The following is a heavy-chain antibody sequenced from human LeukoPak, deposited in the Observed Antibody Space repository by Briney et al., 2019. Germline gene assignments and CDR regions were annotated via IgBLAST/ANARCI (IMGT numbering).Heavy chain of an antibody. V-gene: IGHV4-34*01. J-gene: IGHJ4*02. CDR2: INHSGST. D-gene: IGHD3-10*01. CDR3: ARGPTYYYGSPAGY. CDR1: GGSFSGYY. Sequence: SETLSLTCAVYGGSFSGYYWSWIRQPPGKRLEWIGEINHSGSTNYNPSLKSRVTISVDTSKNQFSLKLSSVTAADTAVYYCARGPTYYYGSPAGYWGQGTLVTVSS.